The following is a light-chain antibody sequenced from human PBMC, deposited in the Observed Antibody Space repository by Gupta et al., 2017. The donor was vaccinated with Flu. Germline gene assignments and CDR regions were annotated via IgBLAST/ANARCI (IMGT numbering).Light chain of an antibody. V-gene: IGKV1-39*01. Sequence: DIQMTQSPSSLSASVGDRVTITCRASQSISSYLNWYQQKPGKAPKLLIYAASSLQSGVPSRFSGSGSGTDFTLTISSLQPEDYATDYCQQSYSTCDRYTFGQGTKLEIK. CDR3: QQSYSTCDRYT. J-gene: IGKJ2*01. CDR2: AAS. CDR1: QSISSY.